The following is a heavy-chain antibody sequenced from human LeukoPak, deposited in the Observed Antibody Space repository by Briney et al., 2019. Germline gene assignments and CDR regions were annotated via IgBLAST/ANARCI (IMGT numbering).Heavy chain of an antibody. CDR2: IYPGDSDT. J-gene: IGHJ4*02. V-gene: IGHV5-51*01. CDR3: ARLSGYDYRFEYFDY. CDR1: GYSFTSYW. D-gene: IGHD5-12*01. Sequence: GESLKISCKGSGYSFTSYWIGWVRPMPGKGLEWMGIIYPGDSDTRYSPSFQGQVTISADKSISTAYLQWSSLKASDTAMYYCARLSGYDYRFEYFDYWGQGTLVTVSS.